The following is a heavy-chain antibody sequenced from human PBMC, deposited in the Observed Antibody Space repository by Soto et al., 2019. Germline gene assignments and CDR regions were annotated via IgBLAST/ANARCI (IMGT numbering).Heavy chain of an antibody. V-gene: IGHV5-10-1*01. CDR2: IDPSDSQT. CDR3: ARQIYDSDTGPNFQYYFDS. D-gene: IGHD3-22*01. J-gene: IGHJ4*02. CDR1: GYSFTSYW. Sequence: GESLKISCKSSGYSFTSYWIGWVRQMPGKGLEWMGRIDPSDSQTYYSPSFRGHVTISVTKSITTVFLQWSSLSASDTAMYYCARQIYDSDTGPNFQYYFDSWGQGTPVTVSS.